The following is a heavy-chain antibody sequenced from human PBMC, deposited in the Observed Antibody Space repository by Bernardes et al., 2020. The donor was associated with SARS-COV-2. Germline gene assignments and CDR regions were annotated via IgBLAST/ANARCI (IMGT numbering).Heavy chain of an antibody. Sequence: GGSLRLSCAASGFTFSSTYMSWVRQAPGKGLEWVSVIYSGGNTYYADSVRGRFTISRDSYENTLYLQMNSLRTGDTAVYYCARDTTLAVAETRYGMDVWGQGTTVTVSS. CDR1: GFTFSSTY. CDR2: IYSGGNT. D-gene: IGHD6-19*01. J-gene: IGHJ6*02. V-gene: IGHV3-66*02. CDR3: ARDTTLAVAETRYGMDV.